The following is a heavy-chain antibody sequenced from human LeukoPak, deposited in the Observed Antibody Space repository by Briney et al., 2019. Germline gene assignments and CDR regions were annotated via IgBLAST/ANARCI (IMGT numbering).Heavy chain of an antibody. J-gene: IGHJ4*02. CDR1: GGSFSGYY. CDR2: INHSGST. Sequence: SETLSLTCAAYGGSFSGYYWSWIRQPPGKGLEWIGEINHSGSTNYNPSLKSRVTISVDTSKNQFSLKLSSVTAADTAVYYCAASLRYFDYWGQGTLVTVSS. D-gene: IGHD3-9*01. CDR3: AASLRYFDY. V-gene: IGHV4-34*01.